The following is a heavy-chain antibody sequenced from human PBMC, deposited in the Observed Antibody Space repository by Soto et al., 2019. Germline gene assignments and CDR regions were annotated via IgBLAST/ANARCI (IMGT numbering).Heavy chain of an antibody. V-gene: IGHV3-73*02. J-gene: IGHJ3*02. Sequence: EVQLVESGGGLVQPGGSLKLSCAASGFTFSGSAMHWVRQASGKGLEWVGRIRSKANSYATAYAASVKGRFTISRDDSMNTAYLQMNSLKTEDTAVYYCTRRGSPAATDAFDIWGQGTMVTVSS. D-gene: IGHD2-15*01. CDR1: GFTFSGSA. CDR3: TRRGSPAATDAFDI. CDR2: IRSKANSYAT.